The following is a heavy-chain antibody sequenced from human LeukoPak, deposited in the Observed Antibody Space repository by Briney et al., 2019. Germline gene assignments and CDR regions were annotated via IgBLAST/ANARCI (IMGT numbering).Heavy chain of an antibody. CDR1: GFTFSSHG. V-gene: IGHV3-33*01. CDR3: ARDKSTSCYYFDY. CDR2: IWYDGSYK. Sequence: GGSLRLSCAASGFTFSSHGMHWVRQAPGKGLEGGAVIWYDGSYKYYADSVKGRFTISRDNSNSTLYLQMNSLRAEDTAVYYCARDKSTSCYYFDYWGQGTLVTVSS. J-gene: IGHJ4*02. D-gene: IGHD2-2*01.